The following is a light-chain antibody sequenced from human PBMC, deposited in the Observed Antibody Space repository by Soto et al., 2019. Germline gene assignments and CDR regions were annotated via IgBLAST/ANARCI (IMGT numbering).Light chain of an antibody. CDR1: QSVSSNY. V-gene: IGKV3-20*01. CDR3: QQYGSSPAT. Sequence: EIVMTQAPDTLSLSPGEGAALSCRASQSVSSNYLAWYQQRPGQAPRLLIYAASNRAAGITDRFTGSGSGTDFTLTLRRLEPEDFAVYYCQQYGSSPATFGQGNKLEIK. CDR2: AAS. J-gene: IGKJ1*01.